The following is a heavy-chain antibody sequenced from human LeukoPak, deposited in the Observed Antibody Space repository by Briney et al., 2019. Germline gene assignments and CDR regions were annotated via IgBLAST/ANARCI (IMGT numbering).Heavy chain of an antibody. D-gene: IGHD5-12*01. CDR3: ARVKEASAFDI. CDR2: ISRSGSTK. Sequence: GGSLRLSCAASGFTFSDYNMRWIRQAPGKGLEWVSSISRSGSTKYYADSVKGRFTISRDNAKNSLFLQMNSLRADDTAVYYCARVKEASAFDIWGQGTMVTVSS. J-gene: IGHJ3*02. V-gene: IGHV3-11*04. CDR1: GFTFSDYN.